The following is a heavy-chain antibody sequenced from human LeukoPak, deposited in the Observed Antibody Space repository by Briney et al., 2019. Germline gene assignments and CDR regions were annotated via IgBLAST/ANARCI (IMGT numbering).Heavy chain of an antibody. V-gene: IGHV4-4*07. CDR2: IYTSGST. CDR3: ARDFGDSSGSYYYYGMDV. Sequence: ESSETLSLTCTVSGGSISSYYWSWIRQPAGKGLEWIGRIYTSGSTDYNPSLKSRVTMSVDTSKNQFSLKLSSVTAADTAVYYCARDFGDSSGSYYYYGMDVWGQGTTVTVSS. D-gene: IGHD3-22*01. CDR1: GGSISSYY. J-gene: IGHJ6*02.